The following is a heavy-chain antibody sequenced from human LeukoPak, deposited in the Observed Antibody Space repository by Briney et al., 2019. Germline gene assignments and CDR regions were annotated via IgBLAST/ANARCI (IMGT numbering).Heavy chain of an antibody. CDR3: AKGYYDYVWGSYYFDY. CDR2: ISGSGGST. CDR1: GFTFSSYA. D-gene: IGHD3-16*01. J-gene: IGHJ4*02. Sequence: PGGSLRPSCAASGFTFSSYAMSWVRKAPGKGLEWVSAISGSGGSTYYADSVKGRFTISRDNSRDTLYLQMNSLRAEDTAVYYCAKGYYDYVWGSYYFDYWGQGTLVTVSS. V-gene: IGHV3-23*01.